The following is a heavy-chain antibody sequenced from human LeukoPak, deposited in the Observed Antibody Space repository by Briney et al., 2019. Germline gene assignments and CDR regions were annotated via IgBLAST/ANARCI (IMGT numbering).Heavy chain of an antibody. CDR1: GYTFTDFY. CDR3: ATLGLGSEFDY. D-gene: IGHD3-16*01. Sequence: ASVKVSCKASGYTFTDFYVYWVRQAPGQGLEGMGWISPNTGGTNSAQKFQKRVTLTRDTSINTAYMELISLTSDDTAVYYCATLGLGSEFDYWGQGTLVTVSS. V-gene: IGHV1-2*02. CDR2: ISPNTGGT. J-gene: IGHJ4*02.